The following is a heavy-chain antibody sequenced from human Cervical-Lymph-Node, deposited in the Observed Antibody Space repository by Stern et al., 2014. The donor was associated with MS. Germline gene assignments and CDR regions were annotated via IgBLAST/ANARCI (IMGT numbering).Heavy chain of an antibody. Sequence: VQLVESGGGFVKPGGSLRLSCAVSGFTFSDYQMTWIRQAPGKGLEWISHITSTGRTIYYAESVKGRFTISRDNANNSLHLEMNSLRVEDTAVYYCARDLERWPTRLKGAMDVWGQGTTVTVS. J-gene: IGHJ6*02. CDR2: ITSTGRTI. CDR3: ARDLERWPTRLKGAMDV. V-gene: IGHV3-11*01. D-gene: IGHD5-24*01. CDR1: GFTFSDYQ.